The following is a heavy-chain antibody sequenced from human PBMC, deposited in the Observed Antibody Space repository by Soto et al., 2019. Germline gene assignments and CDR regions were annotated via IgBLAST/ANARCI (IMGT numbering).Heavy chain of an antibody. D-gene: IGHD3-22*01. Sequence: CSAARCTFSSYAMHSVRPPPGKRLKRVAAISYDGSNKYYADAVKGRFTISRYNSKNTLYLQMNSLRAEDTAVYYCARSHYYDSSGYYYGAFDIWGRGTMGTVAS. V-gene: IGHV3-30-3*01. CDR3: ARSHYYDSSGYYYGAFDI. J-gene: IGHJ3*02. CDR2: ISYDGSNK. CDR1: RCTFSSYA.